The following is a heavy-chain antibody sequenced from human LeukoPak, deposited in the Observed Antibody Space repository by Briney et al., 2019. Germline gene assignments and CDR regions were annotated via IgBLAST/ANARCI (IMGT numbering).Heavy chain of an antibody. V-gene: IGHV5-51*01. CDR3: AREYDILTGYYTN. Sequence: GASLKISCKGSGYSFTSYWIGWVRQMPGKGLEWMGIIYPGDSDTRYSPSFQGQVTISADKSISTAYLQWSSLKASDTAMYYCAREYDILTGYYTNWGQGTLVTVSS. D-gene: IGHD3-9*01. CDR2: IYPGDSDT. J-gene: IGHJ4*02. CDR1: GYSFTSYW.